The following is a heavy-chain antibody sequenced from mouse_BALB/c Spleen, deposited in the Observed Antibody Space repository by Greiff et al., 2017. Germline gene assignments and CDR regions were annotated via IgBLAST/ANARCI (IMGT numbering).Heavy chain of an antibody. CDR2: IYPGSGST. CDR1: GYTFTSYW. D-gene: IGHD1-1*01. Sequence: LQQPGSELVRPGASVKLSCKASGYTFTSYWMHWVKQRPGQGLEWIGNIYPGSGSTNYDEKFKSKATLTVDTSSSTAYMQLSSLTSEDSAVYYCTRRYYYGSSPWYFDVWGAGTTVTVSS. V-gene: IGHV1S22*01. CDR3: TRRYYYGSSPWYFDV. J-gene: IGHJ1*01.